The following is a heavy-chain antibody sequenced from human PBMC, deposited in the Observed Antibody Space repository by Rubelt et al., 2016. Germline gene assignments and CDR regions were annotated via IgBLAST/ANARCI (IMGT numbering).Heavy chain of an antibody. Sequence: QVLLQESGPGLVKPSETLSLTCSISDSSMNIHSWSWFRRPPGKGLGWIGFVSDSGRTNYNPSLASRVSLSMDSSKAEFYMNLKSVTASDTAVYYCARDDSTSSAGWFDPWGPGTLVTVSS. J-gene: IGHJ5*02. CDR3: ARDDSTSSAGWFDP. CDR1: DSSMNIHS. V-gene: IGHV4-59*11. D-gene: IGHD6-6*01. CDR2: VSDSGRT.